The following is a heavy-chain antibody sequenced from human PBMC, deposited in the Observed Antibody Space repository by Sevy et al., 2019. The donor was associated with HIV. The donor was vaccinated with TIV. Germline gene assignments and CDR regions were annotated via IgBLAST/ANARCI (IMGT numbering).Heavy chain of an antibody. V-gene: IGHV3-72*01. CDR3: VRGPNCGVGGCQQISPYCLDV. CDR2: IRNRPNSYTT. D-gene: IGHD2-15*01. J-gene: IGHJ6*03. Sequence: GGSLRLSCAASGFTFSDHYVDWVRQAPGKGLEWVGRIRNRPNSYTTEYAASVKVRFTISIKDSRNSVYLQMNSLTTQDSFDYYCVRGPNCGVGGCQQISPYCLDVWGKVATVTVSS. CDR1: GFTFSDHY.